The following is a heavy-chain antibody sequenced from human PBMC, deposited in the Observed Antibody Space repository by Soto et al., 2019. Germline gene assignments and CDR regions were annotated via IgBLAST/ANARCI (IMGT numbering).Heavy chain of an antibody. V-gene: IGHV3-21*01. D-gene: IGHD1-1*01. CDR1: GFTFGSYS. J-gene: IGHJ4*02. CDR2: ISSSSSYI. CDR3: ARDRDWNRYFDY. Sequence: GGSLRLSCAASGFTFGSYSMNCVRHAPRKGLEWVSSISSSSSYIYYADSVKGRFTISRDNAKNSLYLQMNSLRAEDTAVYYCARDRDWNRYFDYWGQGTLVTVS.